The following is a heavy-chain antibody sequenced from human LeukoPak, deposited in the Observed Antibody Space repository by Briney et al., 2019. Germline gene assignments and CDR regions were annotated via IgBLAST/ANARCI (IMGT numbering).Heavy chain of an antibody. CDR3: ARDGGTGIFGAFDI. Sequence: PSQTLSLTCTVSGGSISSGGYYWSWIRQPPGKGLEWIGYIYHSGSTYYNPFLKSRVTISVDRSKNQFSLKLSSVTAADTAVYYCARDGGTGIFGAFDIWGQGTMVTVSS. D-gene: IGHD3-16*01. CDR1: GGSISSGGYY. V-gene: IGHV4-30-2*01. J-gene: IGHJ3*02. CDR2: IYHSGST.